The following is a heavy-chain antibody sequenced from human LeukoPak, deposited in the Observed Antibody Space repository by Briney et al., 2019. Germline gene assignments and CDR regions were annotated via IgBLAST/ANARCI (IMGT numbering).Heavy chain of an antibody. CDR2: ISSSSSYT. J-gene: IGHJ4*02. CDR3: ARPPSYYCSSTSCFDF. CDR1: GFTFSDYY. Sequence: GGSLRLSCAASGFTFSDYYMSWIRQAPGKGLEWVSYISSSSSYTNYADSVKGRFTISRDNAKNSLYLQMNSLRADDTAVYYCARPPSYYCSSTSCFDFWGQGTLVTVSS. V-gene: IGHV3-11*03. D-gene: IGHD2-2*01.